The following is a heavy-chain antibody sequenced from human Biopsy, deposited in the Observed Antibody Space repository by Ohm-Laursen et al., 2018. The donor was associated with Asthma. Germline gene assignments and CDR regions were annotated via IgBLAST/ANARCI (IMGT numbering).Heavy chain of an antibody. CDR2: ISFDGSNK. V-gene: IGHV3-30*18. CDR3: AKDVFPGWELRRGPDY. J-gene: IGHJ4*02. Sequence: SSLRLSCTASGFTFSNYGMHWVRQAPGKGLDWVAVISFDGSNKNYTDSVKGRFTISRDNSRNTLHLQMNSLRAEDTAVYCCAKDVFPGWELRRGPDYWGQGTLGTVSS. CDR1: GFTFSNYG. D-gene: IGHD1-26*01.